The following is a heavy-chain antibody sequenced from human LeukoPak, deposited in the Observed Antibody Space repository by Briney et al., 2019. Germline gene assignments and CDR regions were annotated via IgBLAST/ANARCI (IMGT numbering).Heavy chain of an antibody. J-gene: IGHJ4*02. CDR2: ISNSGSTT. D-gene: IGHD1-26*01. CDR3: AKRGAEVGATVAPGDY. V-gene: IGHV3-48*03. CDR1: GFTFSNYE. Sequence: GGSLRLSCAASGFTFSNYEMNWVRQAPGKGLEWVSYISNSGSTTYYADSVKGRFTISSDTSKNTLYLQMNSLRAEDTAVYYCAKRGAEVGATVAPGDYWGQGTLVTVSS.